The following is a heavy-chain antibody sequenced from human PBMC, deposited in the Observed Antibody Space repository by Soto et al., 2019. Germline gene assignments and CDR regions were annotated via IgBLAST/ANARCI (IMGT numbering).Heavy chain of an antibody. V-gene: IGHV3-9*01. CDR1: GVTFDDFA. D-gene: IGHD2-15*01. Sequence: EVQVVESGGGLVQPGRSLRLSCAAFGVTFDDFAMHWVRQVPGKGLEWVSGISWNSGRIGYADSVKGGFTISRDNAENSLYLQMNSLRPEDTALYYCAKDAGDAGSGPFDYWGQGTLVTVSS. CDR3: AKDAGDAGSGPFDY. CDR2: ISWNSGRI. J-gene: IGHJ4*02.